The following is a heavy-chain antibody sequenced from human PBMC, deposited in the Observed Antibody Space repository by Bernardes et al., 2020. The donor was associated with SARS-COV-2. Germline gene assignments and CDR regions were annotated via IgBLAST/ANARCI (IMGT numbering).Heavy chain of an antibody. CDR2: ITGYIVNT. CDR1: GFTFNSYG. V-gene: IGHV1-18*04. J-gene: IGHJ4*02. CDR3: ARNWGRSGWYPLDH. Sequence: ASVKVSCKASGFTFNSYGITWVRQAPGQGLEWMGWITGYIVNTDYAQKLQDRVTMTADTFTNTAYMELRRLTSDDTAVYYCARNWGRSGWYPLDHWGQGTLVTVST. D-gene: IGHD6-19*01.